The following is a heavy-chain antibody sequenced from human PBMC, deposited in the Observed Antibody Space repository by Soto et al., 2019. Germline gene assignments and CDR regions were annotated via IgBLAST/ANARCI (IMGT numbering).Heavy chain of an antibody. CDR2: ISSNGGST. V-gene: IGHV3-64*01. CDR3: VRGKGAQWLRKTPDYYYYMDV. D-gene: IGHD5-12*01. J-gene: IGHJ6*03. CDR1: GFTFSSYA. Sequence: GGSLRLSCAASGFTFSSYAMHWVRQAPGKGLEYVSAISSNGGSTYYANSVKGRFTISRDNSKNTLYLQMGSLRAEDMAVYYCVRGKGAQWLRKTPDYYYYMDVWGKGTTVTVSS.